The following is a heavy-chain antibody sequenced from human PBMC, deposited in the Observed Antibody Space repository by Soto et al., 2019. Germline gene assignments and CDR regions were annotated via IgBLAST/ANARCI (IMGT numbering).Heavy chain of an antibody. Sequence: SVIMSLTCAVYGGSFSGYYWSWLRQPPGKGLEWIGEINHSGSTNYNPSLKSRVTISVDTSKNQFSLKLSSVTAADTAVYYCARVKAAAGRDYWGQGTLVTVSA. CDR1: GGSFSGYY. V-gene: IGHV4-34*01. CDR2: INHSGST. CDR3: ARVKAAAGRDY. D-gene: IGHD6-13*01. J-gene: IGHJ4*02.